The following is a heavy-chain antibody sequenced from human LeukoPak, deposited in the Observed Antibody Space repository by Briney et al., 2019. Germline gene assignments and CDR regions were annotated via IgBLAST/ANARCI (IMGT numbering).Heavy chain of an antibody. J-gene: IGHJ5*02. CDR1: GFTFSSYA. CDR3: AKDPPPRTMIVVANWLDP. Sequence: PGGSLRLSCAASGFTFSSYAMSWVRQAPGKGLEWVSAISGSGGSTYYADSVKGRFTISRDNSKNTLYLQMNSLRAEDTAVYYCAKDPPPRTMIVVANWLDPWGQGTLVTVSS. V-gene: IGHV3-23*01. CDR2: ISGSGGST. D-gene: IGHD3-22*01.